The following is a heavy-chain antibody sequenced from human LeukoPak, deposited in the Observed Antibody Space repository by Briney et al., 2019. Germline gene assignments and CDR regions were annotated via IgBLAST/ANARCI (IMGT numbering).Heavy chain of an antibody. Sequence: GGSLRLSCAASGFTFSSYWMSWVRQAPGKGLEWVANIKQDGSEKYYVDSVKGRFTISRDNAKNSLYLQMNSLRAEDTAVYYCARAVDTALRGFDPWGQGTLVTVSS. D-gene: IGHD5-18*01. CDR3: ARAVDTALRGFDP. CDR1: GFTFSSYW. V-gene: IGHV3-7*01. CDR2: IKQDGSEK. J-gene: IGHJ5*02.